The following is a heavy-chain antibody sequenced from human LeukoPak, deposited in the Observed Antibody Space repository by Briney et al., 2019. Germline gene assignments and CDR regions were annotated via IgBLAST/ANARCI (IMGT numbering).Heavy chain of an antibody. CDR3: ARVTPPTD. D-gene: IGHD1-14*01. J-gene: IGHJ4*02. CDR1: GFTVSSNY. Sequence: PGGSLRLSCVGSGFTVSSNYMTWVRQAPGKGLEWVSVIYSDGTANYADSVKGRFTISRDNTKNTLYLLMNSLRAEDTAVYYCARVTPPTDWGQGTLVTVSS. V-gene: IGHV3-66*01. CDR2: IYSDGTA.